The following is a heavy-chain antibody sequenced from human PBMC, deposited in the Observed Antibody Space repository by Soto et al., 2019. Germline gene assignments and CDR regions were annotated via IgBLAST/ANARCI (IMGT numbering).Heavy chain of an antibody. Sequence: QLQLLQSGGGVVQPGRSLRLSCVASGFTFSAFGMHWVRQAPGKGLEWVAVISADGRKTFYADSVKGRFTISRDSPHNALCLDLSSLRGADAAVYFCAKDRGSWDYYYGMDAWGQGTTVTVSS. J-gene: IGHJ6*02. V-gene: IGHV3-30*18. D-gene: IGHD3-10*01. CDR2: ISADGRKT. CDR1: GFTFSAFG. CDR3: AKDRGSWDYYYGMDA.